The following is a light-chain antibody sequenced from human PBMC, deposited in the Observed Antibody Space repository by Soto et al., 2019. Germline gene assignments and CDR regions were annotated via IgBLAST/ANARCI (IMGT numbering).Light chain of an antibody. CDR3: QQYNSYSWT. J-gene: IGKJ1*01. CDR1: QSISSW. CDR2: DAS. Sequence: DIQMTQSPSTLSASVGDRVTITFRASQSISSWLAWYQQKPGKAPKLLIYDASSLESGVPSRFSGSGSGTEFTLTISSLQPDDFATYYCQQYNSYSWTFAQGTKVDIK. V-gene: IGKV1-5*01.